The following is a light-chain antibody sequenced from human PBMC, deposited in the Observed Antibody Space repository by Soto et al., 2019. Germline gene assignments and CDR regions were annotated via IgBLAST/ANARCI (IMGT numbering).Light chain of an antibody. V-gene: IGKV1-5*03. J-gene: IGKJ2*01. CDR3: QQHSSSSPYT. Sequence: DLQMTQSPSTLSASVGDRVTITCRASQSISSWLAWYQQKPGKAPNLLIYKASTLGSGVPSRFXGGGSGTEFTLTISSLQPDDFATYYCQQHSSSSPYTFGQGTKLEIK. CDR2: KAS. CDR1: QSISSW.